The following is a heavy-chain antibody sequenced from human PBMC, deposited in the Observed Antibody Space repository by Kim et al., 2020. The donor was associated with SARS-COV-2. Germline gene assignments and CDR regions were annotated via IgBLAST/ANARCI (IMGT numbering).Heavy chain of an antibody. CDR3: AREARY. CDR2: SSSYI. J-gene: IGHJ4*02. V-gene: IGHV3-21*01. Sequence: SSSYIYYAASVKGRFTISRDNAKNSLYLQMNSLRAEDTAVYYCAREARYWGQGTLVTVSS.